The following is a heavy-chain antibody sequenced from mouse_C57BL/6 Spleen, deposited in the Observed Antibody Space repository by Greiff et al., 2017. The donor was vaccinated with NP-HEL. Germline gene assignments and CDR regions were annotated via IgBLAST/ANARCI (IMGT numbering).Heavy chain of an antibody. V-gene: IGHV5-12*01. CDR1: GFTFSDYY. D-gene: IGHD3-2*02. Sequence: EVNVVESGGGLVQPGGSLKLSCAASGFTFSDYYMYWVRQTPEKRLEWVAYISNGGGSTYYPDTVKGRFTISRDNAKNTLYLQMSRLQSEDTAMYYCAKDSSGYRFAYWGQGTLVTVSA. J-gene: IGHJ3*01. CDR2: ISNGGGST. CDR3: AKDSSGYRFAY.